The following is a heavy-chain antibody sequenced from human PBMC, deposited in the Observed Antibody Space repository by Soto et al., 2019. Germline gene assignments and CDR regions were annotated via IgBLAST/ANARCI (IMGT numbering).Heavy chain of an antibody. Sequence: PGGSLRLSCSVSGLTARDYYMNWVRQAPGKGLEWVGFIRSKAYGGTTEYAASVKGRFTISRDDSKSIAYLQMNSLKTEDTAVYYCTRVTRDDSSGYYATYDAFDIWGQGTMVTVSS. J-gene: IGHJ3*02. CDR2: IRSKAYGGTT. CDR3: TRVTRDDSSGYYATYDAFDI. CDR1: GLTARDYY. D-gene: IGHD3-22*01. V-gene: IGHV3-49*04.